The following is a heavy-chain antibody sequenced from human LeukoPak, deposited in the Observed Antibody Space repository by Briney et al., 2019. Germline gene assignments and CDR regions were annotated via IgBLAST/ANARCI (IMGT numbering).Heavy chain of an antibody. V-gene: IGHV1-69*05. D-gene: IGHD5-24*01. J-gene: IGHJ4*02. CDR3: ASTGKMATTYYFDY. Sequence: SSVKVCCKCSEGAFSGNGISWVRQGPGQGLEWMGGIIPIFGTANYAQKFQGRVTITTDESTSTAYMELSSLRSEDTAVYYCASTGKMATTYYFDYWGQGTLVIVSS. CDR2: IIPIFGTA. CDR1: EGAFSGNG.